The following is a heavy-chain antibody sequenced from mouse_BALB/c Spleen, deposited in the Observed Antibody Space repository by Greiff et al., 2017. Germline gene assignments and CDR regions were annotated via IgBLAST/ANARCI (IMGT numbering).Heavy chain of an antibody. CDR2: INPSTGYT. D-gene: IGHD2-14*01. CDR3: AHRSFDY. Sequence: QVQLQQSGAELAKPGASVKMSCTASGYTFTSYWMHWVKQRPGQGLEWIGYINPSTGYTEYNQKFKDKATLTADKSSSTAYMQLSSLTSEDSAVYYCAHRSFDYWGQGTTLTVSS. CDR1: GYTFTSYW. V-gene: IGHV1-7*01. J-gene: IGHJ2*01.